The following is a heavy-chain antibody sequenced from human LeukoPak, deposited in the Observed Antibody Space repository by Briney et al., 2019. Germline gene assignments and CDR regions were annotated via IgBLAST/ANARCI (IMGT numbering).Heavy chain of an antibody. CDR2: IYPGDSDT. V-gene: IGHV5-51*01. J-gene: IGHJ3*02. D-gene: IGHD2-2*01. CDR1: GYSFASYW. CDR3: ASPRALGYCSSTICYAITDAFDI. Sequence: GESLKISCKGSGYSFASYWIGWVRQMPGKGLEWMGIIYPGDSDTRYSPSFQGQVTISADKSISTAYLQWSSLKASDTAMYYCASPRALGYCSSTICYAITDAFDIWGQGTMVTVSS.